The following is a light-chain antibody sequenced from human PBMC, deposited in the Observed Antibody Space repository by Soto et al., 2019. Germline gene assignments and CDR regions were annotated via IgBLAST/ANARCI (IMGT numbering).Light chain of an antibody. CDR2: AAS. J-gene: IGKJ4*01. V-gene: IGKV1-8*01. CDR3: QQYYSYPLLT. CDR1: QGISSY. Sequence: AIRMTQSPSSFSASTGDRVTITCRASQGISSYFAWYQQKPGKAPKLLIYAASTLQSGFPSRFSGSGSGTDFTLTISRLQSQDFASYYCQQYYSYPLLTFGGGTKVEIK.